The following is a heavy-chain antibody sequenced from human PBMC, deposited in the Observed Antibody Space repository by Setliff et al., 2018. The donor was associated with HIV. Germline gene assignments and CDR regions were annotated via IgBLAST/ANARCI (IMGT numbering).Heavy chain of an antibody. CDR2: VHSTGTT. D-gene: IGHD3-22*01. J-gene: IGHJ3*01. CDR1: GGSFSTYY. V-gene: IGHV4-4*07. CDR3: ARARITMTGGRLEPYAFGR. Sequence: PSETLSLTCTVSGGSFSTYYWSWIRQPAGEGLEYIGRVHSTGTTIYNPSLKSRVTMSVDTSKNQLSLKLRSVTAADTAVYYCARARITMTGGRLEPYAFGRWGQGTKVTVSS.